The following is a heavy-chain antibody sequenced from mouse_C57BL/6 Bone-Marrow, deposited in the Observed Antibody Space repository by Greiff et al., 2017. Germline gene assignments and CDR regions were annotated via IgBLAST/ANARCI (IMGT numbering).Heavy chain of an antibody. J-gene: IGHJ3*01. Sequence: VQLQQPGAELVKPGASVKVSCKASGYTFTSYWMHWVKQRPGQGLEWIGRIHPSDSDTNYNQKFKGKATLTVDKSSSTAYMQLSSLTSEESAVYYCAIGYYGSRKGFAYWGQGTLVTVSA. CDR1: GYTFTSYW. D-gene: IGHD1-1*01. CDR3: AIGYYGSRKGFAY. CDR2: IHPSDSDT. V-gene: IGHV1-74*01.